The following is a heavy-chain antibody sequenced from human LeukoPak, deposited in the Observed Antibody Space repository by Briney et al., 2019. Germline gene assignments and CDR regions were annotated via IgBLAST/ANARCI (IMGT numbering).Heavy chain of an antibody. CDR1: GFTFSSYW. Sequence: GSLRLSCAASGFTFSSYWMSWVRQAPGKGLEWVANIKQDGSEKYYVDSVKGRFTISRDNAKNSLYLQMNSLRAEDTAVYYCAASGSYYKGAFDIWGQGTMVTVSS. CDR2: IKQDGSEK. D-gene: IGHD3-10*01. J-gene: IGHJ3*02. V-gene: IGHV3-7*03. CDR3: AASGSYYKGAFDI.